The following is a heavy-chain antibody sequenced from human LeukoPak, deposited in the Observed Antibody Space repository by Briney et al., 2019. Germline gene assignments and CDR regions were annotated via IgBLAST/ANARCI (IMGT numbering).Heavy chain of an antibody. Sequence: PSETLSLTCAVYGGSFSGYYWSWIRQPPGKGLEWIGEINHSGSTNYNPSLKSRVTISVDTSKNQFSLKLSSVTAADTAVYYCASLVAATLNWFDPWGQGTLVTVSS. D-gene: IGHD1-26*01. V-gene: IGHV4-34*01. J-gene: IGHJ5*02. CDR3: ASLVAATLNWFDP. CDR1: GGSFSGYY. CDR2: INHSGST.